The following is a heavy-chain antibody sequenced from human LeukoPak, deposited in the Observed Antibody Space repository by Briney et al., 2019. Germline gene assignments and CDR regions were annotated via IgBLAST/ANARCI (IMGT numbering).Heavy chain of an antibody. Sequence: SETLSLTCAVYGGSFSGYYWSWIRQPPGKGLEWIGEINHSGSTNYNPSLKSRVTISVDTSKNQFSLKLSSVTAADTAVYYCARDGRYCIITSCYGYYGMDVWGQRTTVTVTS. CDR2: INHSGST. J-gene: IGHJ6*02. D-gene: IGHD2-2*01. V-gene: IGHV4-34*01. CDR3: ARDGRYCIITSCYGYYGMDV. CDR1: GGSFSGYY.